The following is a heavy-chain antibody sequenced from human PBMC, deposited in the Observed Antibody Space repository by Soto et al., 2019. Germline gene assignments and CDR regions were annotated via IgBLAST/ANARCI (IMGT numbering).Heavy chain of an antibody. CDR2: ITWNSDSI. D-gene: IGHD3-9*01. CDR1: GFTFDDYA. Sequence: GGCLRLSCAPSGFTFDDYAMHWLRQAPGKGLEWTPRITWNSDSIGYAETVKGTFTLSREHDKNGMYRKMNSLRAEYTELYYCAKHMHDVSTGYTYGMDICRQRTRVSASS. CDR3: AKHMHDVSTGYTYGMDI. V-gene: IGHV3-9*01. J-gene: IGHJ6*01.